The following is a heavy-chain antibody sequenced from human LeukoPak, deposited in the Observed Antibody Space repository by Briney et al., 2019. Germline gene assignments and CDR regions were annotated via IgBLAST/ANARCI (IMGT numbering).Heavy chain of an antibody. D-gene: IGHD2-15*01. CDR2: ISGSGTNT. CDR1: GFSFSSYA. V-gene: IGHV3-23*01. J-gene: IGHJ4*02. CDR3: AKRPSTYCSDGGCCFNY. Sequence: GGSLRPSCAASGFSFSSYAMSWVRQAPGKGLEWVSSISGSGTNTYYADSVKGRFTISRDKTKDTLYLQMNTLRAEDTAVYYCAKRPSTYCSDGGCCFNYWGQGTLVTVSS.